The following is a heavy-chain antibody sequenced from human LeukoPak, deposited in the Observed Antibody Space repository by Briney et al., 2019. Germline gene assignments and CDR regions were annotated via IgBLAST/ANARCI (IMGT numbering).Heavy chain of an antibody. V-gene: IGHV4-34*01. CDR1: GGSFSGYY. J-gene: IGHJ4*02. CDR2: INHSGST. CDR3: ARGQANCSGGSCYSAYYFDY. Sequence: SETLSLTCAVYGGSFSGYYWSWIRQPPGEGLEWIGEINHSGSTNYNPSLKSRVTISVDTSKNQFSLKLSSVTAADTAVYYCARGQANCSGGSCYSAYYFDYWGQGTLVTVSS. D-gene: IGHD2-15*01.